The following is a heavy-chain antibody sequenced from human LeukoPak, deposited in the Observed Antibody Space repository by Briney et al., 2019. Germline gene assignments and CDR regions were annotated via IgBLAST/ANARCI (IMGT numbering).Heavy chain of an antibody. Sequence: GESLKISCKGSGYSFTSYWIGWVRQMPGKGLEWMGIIYPGDSDTRYSPSFQGQVTISADKSISTAYLQWSSLKASDAAMYYCARVPGGIYEDYGMDVWGQGTTVTVSS. D-gene: IGHD3-16*02. CDR3: ARVPGGIYEDYGMDV. CDR1: GYSFTSYW. J-gene: IGHJ6*02. CDR2: IYPGDSDT. V-gene: IGHV5-51*01.